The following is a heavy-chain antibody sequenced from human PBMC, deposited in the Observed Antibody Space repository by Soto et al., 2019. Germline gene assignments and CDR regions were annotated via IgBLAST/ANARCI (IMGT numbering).Heavy chain of an antibody. Sequence: QVQPVPCGAEVKKPGSSVRVSCTASGGNFSCYTISWVRQAPGQGLEWMGRIIPILGIANYAQKFQGRVTITADKTTSTAYMELSSLRSEDTAVYYCARDRGGAVPAATSQTDYWCQGTLVTVSS. CDR1: GGNFSCYT. CDR3: ARDRGGAVPAATSQTDY. D-gene: IGHD2-2*01. V-gene: IGHV1-69*08. J-gene: IGHJ4*02. CDR2: IIPILGIA.